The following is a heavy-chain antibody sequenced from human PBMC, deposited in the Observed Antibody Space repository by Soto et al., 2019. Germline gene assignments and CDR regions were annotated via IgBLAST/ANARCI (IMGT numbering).Heavy chain of an antibody. CDR3: AKDVGGNYYDSSGYYALEYYFDY. V-gene: IGHV3-23*01. CDR2: ISGSGGST. D-gene: IGHD3-22*01. J-gene: IGHJ4*02. Sequence: VQLLESGGGLVQPGGSLRLSCAASGFTFSSYAMSWVRQAPGKGLEWVSAISGSGGSTYYADSVKGRFTISRDNSKNTLYLQMNSLRAEDTAVYYCAKDVGGNYYDSSGYYALEYYFDYWGQGTLVTVSS. CDR1: GFTFSSYA.